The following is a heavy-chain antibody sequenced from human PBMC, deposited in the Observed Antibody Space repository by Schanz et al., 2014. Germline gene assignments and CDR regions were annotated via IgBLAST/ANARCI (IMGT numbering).Heavy chain of an antibody. CDR1: GFTFSGFW. CDR3: ARPALWFGDNCFDP. J-gene: IGHJ5*02. Sequence: EVHLVESGGGLVQPGGSLRLSCAASGFTFSGFWMTWVRQAPGKGLEWVANIKKDGSEKYYVDSVKGRFTISRDNAKNTLYLQMNSLRAEDTAVYYCARPALWFGDNCFDPWGQGTLVTVSS. V-gene: IGHV3-7*01. D-gene: IGHD3-10*01. CDR2: IKKDGSEK.